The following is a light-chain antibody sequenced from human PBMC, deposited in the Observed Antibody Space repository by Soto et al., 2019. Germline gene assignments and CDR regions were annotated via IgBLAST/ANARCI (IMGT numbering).Light chain of an antibody. V-gene: IGKV1-27*01. J-gene: IGKJ3*01. CDR2: AAS. CDR1: QDINNY. CDR3: QRYNNGPPVT. Sequence: DIQMTQSPSSLSASVGDRVTITCRVSQDINNYLAWYQQKPGKPPKLLIYAASTLQSGVPSRFSGGGSGTDFTLTINSLQPEDVATYYCQRYNNGPPVTFGPGTKV.